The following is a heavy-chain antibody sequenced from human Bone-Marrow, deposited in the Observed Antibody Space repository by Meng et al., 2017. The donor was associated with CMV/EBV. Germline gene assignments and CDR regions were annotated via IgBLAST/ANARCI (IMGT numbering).Heavy chain of an antibody. D-gene: IGHD2-8*01. CDR1: GFTFSNYG. CDR2: ISGGSRSI. J-gene: IGHJ4*02. Sequence: GESLKISCAASGFTFSNYGMNWVRQAPGKGLEWVSSISGGSRSIYYADSVKGRFTITRDNAKNSLYLQVNSLRAEDTAVYYCARESVSWGQGTLVTVSS. V-gene: IGHV3-21*01. CDR3: ARESVS.